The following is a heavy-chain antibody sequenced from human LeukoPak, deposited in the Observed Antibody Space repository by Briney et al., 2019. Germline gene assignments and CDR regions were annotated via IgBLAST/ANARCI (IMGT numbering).Heavy chain of an antibody. V-gene: IGHV3-30*02. CDR3: AKDKARSFDI. J-gene: IGHJ3*02. Sequence: GGSLRLSCAASEFTFSNYGMHWVRQAPGKGLEWVAFIRHDGSKQYSAGSVKGRVTRSRDNSKNTLYLQMKSLGPDDTAVYYCAKDKARSFDIWGQGTMVAVSA. CDR1: EFTFSNYG. CDR2: IRHDGSKQ.